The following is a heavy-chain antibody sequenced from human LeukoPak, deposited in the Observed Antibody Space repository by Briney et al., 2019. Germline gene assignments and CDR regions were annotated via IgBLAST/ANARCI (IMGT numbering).Heavy chain of an antibody. Sequence: PGGSLRLSCEGSAFIFSGHWMNWVRQTPGKGLEWVASIKEDGSERQYVDSVKGRFSISRDNTKGSLFLQLNSLRAEDTAVYYCARGLMGYCSRTNCPFDYWGQGTLVTVSS. CDR1: AFIFSGHW. D-gene: IGHD2-2*01. J-gene: IGHJ4*02. CDR2: IKEDGSER. V-gene: IGHV3-7*03. CDR3: ARGLMGYCSRTNCPFDY.